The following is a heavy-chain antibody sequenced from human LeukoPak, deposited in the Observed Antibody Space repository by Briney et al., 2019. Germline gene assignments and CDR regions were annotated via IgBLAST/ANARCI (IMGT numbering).Heavy chain of an antibody. CDR2: LHTSGST. CDR1: GGSISSGNYY. Sequence: SQTLSLTCTVSGGSISSGNYYWGWARQPAGKGLQWIGRLHTSGSTNYNPSLRSRVTISVGTSQNHFNLKLRSMTAADTAEYYCARDRGGIVGDTNAFDIWGQGTMVTVSS. J-gene: IGHJ3*02. V-gene: IGHV4-61*02. D-gene: IGHD1-26*01. CDR3: ARDRGGIVGDTNAFDI.